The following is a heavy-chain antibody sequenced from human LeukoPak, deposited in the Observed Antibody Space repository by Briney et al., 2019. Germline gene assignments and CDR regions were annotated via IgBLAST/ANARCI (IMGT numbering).Heavy chain of an antibody. CDR3: ARVSSGSYFGYYYYYMDV. V-gene: IGHV3-74*01. Sequence: SGGSLRLPCAASGFTFSSYWMHWVRQAPGKGLVWVSRINSDGSSTSYADSVKGRFTISRDNAKNTLYLQMNSLRAEDTAVYYCARVSSGSYFGYYYYYMDVWGKGTTVTVSS. J-gene: IGHJ6*03. CDR2: INSDGSST. D-gene: IGHD1-26*01. CDR1: GFTFSSYW.